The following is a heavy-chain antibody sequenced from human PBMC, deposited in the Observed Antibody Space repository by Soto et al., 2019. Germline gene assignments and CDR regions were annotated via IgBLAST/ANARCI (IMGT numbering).Heavy chain of an antibody. J-gene: IGHJ6*02. CDR1: GGSISSYY. D-gene: IGHD6-6*01. Sequence: SETLSLTCTVSGGSISSYYWSWIRQPPGKGLEWIGYIYYSGSTNYNPSLKSRVTISVDTSKNQFSLKLSSVTAADTAVYYCARRNPYSSSSRALGWDYGMDVWGQGTTVTVSS. CDR2: IYYSGST. CDR3: ARRNPYSSSSRALGWDYGMDV. V-gene: IGHV4-59*01.